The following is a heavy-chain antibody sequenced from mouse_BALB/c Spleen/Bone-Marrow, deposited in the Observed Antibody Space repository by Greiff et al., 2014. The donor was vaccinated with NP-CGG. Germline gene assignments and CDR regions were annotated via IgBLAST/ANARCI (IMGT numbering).Heavy chain of an antibody. Sequence: EVQLQQSGTVLARPGASVKMSCKASGYSFTSYWMHWVKQRPGQGLEWIGAIYPGNSDTSYNQKFKGKAKLTAVTSASTVYMELSSLTNEDSAVYYCTNGYDYYAMDYWGQGTSVTVSS. V-gene: IGHV1-5*01. CDR2: IYPGNSDT. CDR3: TNGYDYYAMDY. CDR1: GYSFTSYW. J-gene: IGHJ4*01. D-gene: IGHD2-2*01.